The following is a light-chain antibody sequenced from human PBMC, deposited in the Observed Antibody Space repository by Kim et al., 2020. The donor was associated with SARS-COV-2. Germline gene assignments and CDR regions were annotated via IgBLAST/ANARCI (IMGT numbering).Light chain of an antibody. Sequence: SPGERATRACRASQSVSSSYLAWYQQKPGQAPRLLIYAASSRATGIPDRFSGSGSGTDFTLTISRLEPEDFAVYYCQQYGSSPWTFGQGTKVDIK. CDR2: AAS. CDR3: QQYGSSPWT. J-gene: IGKJ1*01. V-gene: IGKV3-20*01. CDR1: QSVSSSY.